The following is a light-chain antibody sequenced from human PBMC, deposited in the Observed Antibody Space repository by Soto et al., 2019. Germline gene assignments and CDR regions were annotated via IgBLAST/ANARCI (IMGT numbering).Light chain of an antibody. Sequence: IGFTQSPRPLSLSPGERATLSCGASQSVTSNYLAWYQQKPGQAPRLLIFGASIRVKGIPDRFIGSGSGTDFTLTISRLEPEDFAVYYCQHYVTSLTTFGQGTKVHIK. CDR3: QHYVTSLTT. CDR2: GAS. V-gene: IGKV3-20*01. CDR1: QSVTSNY. J-gene: IGKJ1*01.